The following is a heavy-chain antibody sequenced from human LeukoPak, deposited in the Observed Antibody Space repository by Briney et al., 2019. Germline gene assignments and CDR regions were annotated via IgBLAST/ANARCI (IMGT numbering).Heavy chain of an antibody. CDR1: GYTFTSYD. J-gene: IGHJ6*02. D-gene: IGHD3-22*01. CDR2: MNPNSGNT. V-gene: IGHV1-8*01. CDR3: AREYYDSSGYYRLLDYGMDV. Sequence: ASVKVSCKASGYTFTSYDINWVPQATGQGLEWMGWMNPNSGNTGYAQKFQGRVTMTRNTSISTAYMELSSLRSEDTAVYYCAREYYDSSGYYRLLDYGMDVWGQGTTVTVSS.